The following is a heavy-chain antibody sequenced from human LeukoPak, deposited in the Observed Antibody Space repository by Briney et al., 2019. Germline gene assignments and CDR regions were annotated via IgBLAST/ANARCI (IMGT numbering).Heavy chain of an antibody. CDR1: GGSVSSGSYY. V-gene: IGHV4-61*01. J-gene: IGHJ5*02. D-gene: IGHD3-3*01. CDR2: IYYSGST. CDR3: ARDRRSADFWSGYSYNWFDP. Sequence: SETLSLTCTVSGGSVSSGSYYWSWIRQPPGKGLEWIGYIYYSGSTNYNPSLESRVTISVDTSKNQFSLKLSSVTAADTAVYYCARDRRSADFWSGYSYNWFDPWGQGTLVTVSS.